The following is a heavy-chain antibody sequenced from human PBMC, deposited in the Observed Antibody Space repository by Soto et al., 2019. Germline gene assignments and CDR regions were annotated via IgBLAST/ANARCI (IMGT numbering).Heavy chain of an antibody. Sequence: PSETLSLTCTVSGGSISSGDYYWSWIRQPPGKGLEWIGYISYSGSTYYNPSLKSRVTISVDTSKNQFSLKLSSVTAADTAVYYCGRVHGFWSGLRMDVWGQGTTVTVSS. CDR1: GGSISSGDYY. D-gene: IGHD3-3*01. V-gene: IGHV4-30-4*01. CDR2: ISYSGST. CDR3: GRVHGFWSGLRMDV. J-gene: IGHJ6*02.